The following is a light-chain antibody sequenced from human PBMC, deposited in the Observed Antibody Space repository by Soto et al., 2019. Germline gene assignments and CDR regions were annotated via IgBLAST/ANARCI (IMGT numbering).Light chain of an antibody. CDR1: QSISSY. J-gene: IGKJ1*01. V-gene: IGKV1-39*01. Sequence: DIQMTQSPSSLSASVGDRATITCRASQSISSYLNWYQQKPGKAPNLLIYAASSLHSGVPSRFSGSGSGTDSTLTSSRLPADYSANYYCQQSYSPPPTFGQGTKVEIK. CDR3: QQSYSPPPT. CDR2: AAS.